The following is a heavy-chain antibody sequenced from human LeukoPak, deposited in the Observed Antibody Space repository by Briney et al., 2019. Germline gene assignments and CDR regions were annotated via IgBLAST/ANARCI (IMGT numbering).Heavy chain of an antibody. V-gene: IGHV3-7*05. Sequence: PGGSLRLSCAASGFTFSNYWMSWVRQAPGKGLEWVANINQGGSAKYYLNSVKGRFTISRDNAKNSLYLQMNSLRTDDTAIYYCVRDGSGYDYWGQGTLVTVSS. D-gene: IGHD6-19*01. CDR3: VRDGSGYDY. CDR2: INQGGSAK. CDR1: GFTFSNYW. J-gene: IGHJ4*02.